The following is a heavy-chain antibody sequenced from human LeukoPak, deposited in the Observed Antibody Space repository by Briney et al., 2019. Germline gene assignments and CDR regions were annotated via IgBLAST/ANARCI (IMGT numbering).Heavy chain of an antibody. CDR1: GYTFTGYY. J-gene: IGHJ4*02. Sequence: GASVKVPCKASGYTFTGYYMHWVRQAPGQGLEWMGWISGYNGNTNYEQKLQGRVTMTTDTSTSTAYMELRSLRSDDTAVYYCARAGRTGYSSDYWGQGTLVTVSS. CDR2: ISGYNGNT. V-gene: IGHV1-18*04. D-gene: IGHD6-13*01. CDR3: ARAGRTGYSSDY.